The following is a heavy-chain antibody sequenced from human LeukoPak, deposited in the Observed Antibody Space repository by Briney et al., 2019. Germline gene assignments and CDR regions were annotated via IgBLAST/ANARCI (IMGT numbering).Heavy chain of an antibody. CDR3: ARRDNYGSSSFDY. CDR2: IYYSGST. V-gene: IGHV4-39*01. CDR1: GGSISSSSYY. Sequence: SETLSLTCSVSGGSISSSSYYWGWIRQPPGKGLERIGSIYYSGSTYYNPSLKNRVTISVDTSKNQFSLKLSSVTAADTAVYYCARRDNYGSSSFDYWGQGILVTVSS. J-gene: IGHJ4*02. D-gene: IGHD4-17*01.